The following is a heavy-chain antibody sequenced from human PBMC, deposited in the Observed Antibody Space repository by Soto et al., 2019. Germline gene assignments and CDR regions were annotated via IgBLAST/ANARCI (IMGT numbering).Heavy chain of an antibody. Sequence: PGESLKISCKGSGYSFTSYWISWVRQMPGKGREWMGRIDPSDSYTNYSPSFQGHVTISADKSISTAYLQWSSLKASDTAMYYCARAAPGGYSYGYYYYGMDVWGQGTTVTVSS. J-gene: IGHJ6*02. D-gene: IGHD5-18*01. CDR3: ARAAPGGYSYGYYYYGMDV. V-gene: IGHV5-10-1*01. CDR1: GYSFTSYW. CDR2: IDPSDSYT.